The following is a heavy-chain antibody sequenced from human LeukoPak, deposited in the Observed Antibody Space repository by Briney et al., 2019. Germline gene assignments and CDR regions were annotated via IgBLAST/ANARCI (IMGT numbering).Heavy chain of an antibody. V-gene: IGHV4-39*01. CDR2: IYSSGNT. CDR3: ARHLSGTTMSHYFDF. Sequence: PSETLSLTCSVSGDSISSGRNYWGWIRQSPGKGLEWIASIYSSGNTHSNPSLKSRVSISVDTSKNQVSLKLYSVTASDAAIYYCARHLSGTTMSHYFDFWGQGTLVTVSS. D-gene: IGHD1-1*01. CDR1: GDSISSGRNY. J-gene: IGHJ4*02.